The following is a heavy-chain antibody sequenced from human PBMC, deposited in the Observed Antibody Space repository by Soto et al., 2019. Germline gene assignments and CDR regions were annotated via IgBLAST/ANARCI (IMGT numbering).Heavy chain of an antibody. Sequence: QVQLVESGGGVVQPGRSLRLSCAASGFTFSSYGMHWVRQAPGKGLEWVAVISYDGSNKYYADSVKGRFTISRDNSKNTLYLQKNSLRAEDPAVYYCAKGGYYDILTGDYWGQGTLVTVSS. CDR1: GFTFSSYG. V-gene: IGHV3-30*18. J-gene: IGHJ4*02. D-gene: IGHD3-9*01. CDR3: AKGGYYDILTGDY. CDR2: ISYDGSNK.